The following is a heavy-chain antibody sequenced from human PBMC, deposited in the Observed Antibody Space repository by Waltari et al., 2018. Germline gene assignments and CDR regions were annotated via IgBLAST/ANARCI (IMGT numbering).Heavy chain of an antibody. CDR2: ISFDGSNK. Sequence: QVQLVESGGGVVQPGRSLRLSCAASGFTFRSHPLQWVRQAPGKGLEWVAVISFDGSNKYYADSVKGRFTISRDNSKNTLYLQMNSLRAEDTAVYYCARDTVDSGYVGFYFDYWGQGTLVTVSS. D-gene: IGHD5-12*01. CDR3: ARDTVDSGYVGFYFDY. CDR1: GFTFRSHP. J-gene: IGHJ4*02. V-gene: IGHV3-30-3*01.